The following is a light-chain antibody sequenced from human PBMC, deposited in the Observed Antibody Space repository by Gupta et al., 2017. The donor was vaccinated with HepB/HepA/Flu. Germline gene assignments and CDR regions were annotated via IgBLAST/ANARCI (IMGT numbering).Light chain of an antibody. V-gene: IGKV3-20*01. CDR1: QSVSSSY. CDR3: QQYGSSSFT. CDR2: GAS. Sequence: DIVLTHSPGTLSLSPGERATLSCGASQSVSSSYLAWYQQKPGQAPRLLIYGASSRASGIPDRFSGSGSGTDFTLTISRREPEDFAVYYCQQYGSSSFTFGPGTKVDVK. J-gene: IGKJ3*01.